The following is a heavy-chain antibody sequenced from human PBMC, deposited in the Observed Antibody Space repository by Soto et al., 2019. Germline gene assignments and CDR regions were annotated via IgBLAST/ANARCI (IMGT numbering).Heavy chain of an antibody. V-gene: IGHV6-1*01. J-gene: IGHJ4*02. D-gene: IGHD6-13*01. CDR2: TYYRSRWYT. Sequence: SQTLSLTCAISGDSVSSDSAAWHWIRQSPSRGLEWLGRTYYRSRWYTDYAISVKPRITINPDTSKNQFSLQLNSVTSEDTALYYCSRSAAGTFAFWGRGTLVTVSS. CDR3: SRSAAGTFAF. CDR1: GDSVSSDSAA.